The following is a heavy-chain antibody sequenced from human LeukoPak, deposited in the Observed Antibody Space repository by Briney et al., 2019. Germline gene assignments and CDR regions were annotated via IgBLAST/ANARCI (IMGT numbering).Heavy chain of an antibody. V-gene: IGHV3-30-3*01. CDR2: ISYDGSNK. D-gene: IGHD2-15*01. CDR1: GFTFSSYA. J-gene: IGHJ6*02. Sequence: GGSLRLSCAASGFTFSSYAMHWVRQAPGKGPEWVAVISYDGSNKYYADSVKGRFTISRDNSKNTLYLQMNSLRAEDTAVYYCARDGRYCSGGSCNRMDVWGQGTTVTVSS. CDR3: ARDGRYCSGGSCNRMDV.